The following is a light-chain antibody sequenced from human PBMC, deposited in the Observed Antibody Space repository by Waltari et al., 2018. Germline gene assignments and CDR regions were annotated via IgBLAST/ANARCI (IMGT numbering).Light chain of an antibody. J-gene: IGKJ1*01. V-gene: IGKV3-15*01. Sequence: EIVMTQSPATLSMSPGEGATLACRASQNITARLAWYQQKPGQAPRLLMFGASTRASGVPGRFSGSGSGTEFILTISSLQSEDSSIYYCQQYKNWRTFGQGTKVEIK. CDR3: QQYKNWRT. CDR1: QNITAR. CDR2: GAS.